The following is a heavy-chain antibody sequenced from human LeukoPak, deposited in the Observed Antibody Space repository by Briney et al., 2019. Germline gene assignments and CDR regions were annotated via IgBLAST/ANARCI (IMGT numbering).Heavy chain of an antibody. D-gene: IGHD5-18*01. Sequence: GGSVRLSCAASGFTFSSYGMHWVRQAPGQGLEWMAFIRSDGSSKNYADSVKGRFTISRDTSKNTLYMQMNSLRSEDTAVYYCAKDFSYGLFDYWGQGTLVNVSS. CDR2: IRSDGSSK. CDR1: GFTFSSYG. CDR3: AKDFSYGLFDY. J-gene: IGHJ4*02. V-gene: IGHV3-30*02.